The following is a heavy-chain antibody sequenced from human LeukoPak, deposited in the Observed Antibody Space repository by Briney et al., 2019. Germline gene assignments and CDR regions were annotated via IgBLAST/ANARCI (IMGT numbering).Heavy chain of an antibody. V-gene: IGHV4-59*01. D-gene: IGHD6-19*01. Sequence: ASETLSLTCTVSGGSISSYYWSWIRQPPGKGLEWIGYIYYSGSTNYNPSLKSRVTISVDTSKNQFSLKLSSVTAADTAVYYCARFFPVAGTFDYWGQGTLVTVSS. J-gene: IGHJ4*02. CDR1: GGSISSYY. CDR2: IYYSGST. CDR3: ARFFPVAGTFDY.